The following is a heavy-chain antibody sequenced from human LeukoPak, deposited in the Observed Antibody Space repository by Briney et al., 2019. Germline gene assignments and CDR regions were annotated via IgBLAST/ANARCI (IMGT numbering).Heavy chain of an antibody. CDR3: ATMAYYDFWSGYSIDY. V-gene: IGHV1-24*01. D-gene: IGHD3-3*01. CDR2: FDPEDGET. Sequence: ASVKVSCKVSGYTLTELSMHWVRQAPGKGLEWMGGFDPEDGETIYAQKFQGRVTMTEDTSTDTAYMELSSLRSEDTAVYYCATMAYYDFWSGYSIDYWGQGTLVTVSS. J-gene: IGHJ4*02. CDR1: GYTLTELS.